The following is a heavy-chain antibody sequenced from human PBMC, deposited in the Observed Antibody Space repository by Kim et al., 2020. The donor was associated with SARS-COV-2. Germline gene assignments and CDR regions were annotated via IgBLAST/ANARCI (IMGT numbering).Heavy chain of an antibody. CDR3: AKDERMYYYDSSGYVSTYLGAFDI. CDR1: GFTFSSYA. J-gene: IGHJ3*02. V-gene: IGHV3-23*03. D-gene: IGHD3-22*01. CDR2: IYSGGSST. Sequence: GGSLRLSCAASGFTFSSYAMSWVRQAPGKGLEWVSVIYSGGSSTYYADSVKGRFTISRDNSKNTLYLQMNSLRAEDTAVYYCAKDERMYYYDSSGYVSTYLGAFDIWGQGTMVTVSS.